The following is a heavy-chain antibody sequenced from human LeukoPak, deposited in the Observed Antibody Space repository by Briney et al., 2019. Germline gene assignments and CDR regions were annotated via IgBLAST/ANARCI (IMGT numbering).Heavy chain of an antibody. Sequence: GGSLRLSCAASGFTFSSYWMSWVRQAPGKGLEWVANIKQDGSEKYYVDSVKGRFTISGDNAKNSLYLQMNSLRAEDTAVYYCATSGDYYGSTGVYYFDYWGQGTLVTVSS. CDR3: ATSGDYYGSTGVYYFDY. CDR2: IKQDGSEK. D-gene: IGHD3-10*01. J-gene: IGHJ4*02. V-gene: IGHV3-7*01. CDR1: GFTFSSYW.